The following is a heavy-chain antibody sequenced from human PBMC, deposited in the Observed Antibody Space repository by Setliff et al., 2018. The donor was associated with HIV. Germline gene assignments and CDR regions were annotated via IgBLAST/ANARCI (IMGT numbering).Heavy chain of an antibody. CDR3: ARASGYASSWYTSY. CDR1: GGTVSSYA. Sequence: GASVKVSCKASGGTVSSYAINWVRQAPGQGLEWMGGIIPIFGPANYAQKFQDRVTITTSITTVYMELSSLRSDDTAVYYCARASGYASSWYTSYWGQGALVTVSS. J-gene: IGHJ4*02. D-gene: IGHD6-13*01. CDR2: IIPIFGPA. V-gene: IGHV1-69*05.